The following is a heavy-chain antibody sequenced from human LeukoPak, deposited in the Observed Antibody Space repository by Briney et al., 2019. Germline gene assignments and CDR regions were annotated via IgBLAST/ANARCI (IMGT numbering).Heavy chain of an antibody. Sequence: SETLSLTCTVSGCSIRSYYWSWIRQPPGKGLEGIGYIYYSGSTNYNPSLKSRVSISVDTSKNQFSLKLSSVTAADTAVYYCARTGSTVTMLYPFDHWGQGTLVTVSS. V-gene: IGHV4-59*01. CDR3: ARTGSTVTMLYPFDH. D-gene: IGHD4-17*01. CDR2: IYYSGST. CDR1: GCSIRSYY. J-gene: IGHJ4*02.